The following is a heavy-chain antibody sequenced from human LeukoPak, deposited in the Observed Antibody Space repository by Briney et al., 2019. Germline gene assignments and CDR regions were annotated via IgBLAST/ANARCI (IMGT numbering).Heavy chain of an antibody. Sequence: SETLSLTCAVYGGSFSGYYWSWIRQPPGKGLEWIGKINHSGSTNYNPSLKSRVTISVVTSKNQFSLKLSSVTAADTAVYYCARFPLWWLRNFDYWGQGTLVTVSS. CDR1: GGSFSGYY. CDR2: INHSGST. D-gene: IGHD5-12*01. V-gene: IGHV4-34*01. CDR3: ARFPLWWLRNFDY. J-gene: IGHJ4*02.